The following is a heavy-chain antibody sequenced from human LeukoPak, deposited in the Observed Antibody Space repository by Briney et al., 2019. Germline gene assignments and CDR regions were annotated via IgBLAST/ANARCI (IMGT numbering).Heavy chain of an antibody. CDR3: ARAADTAMVSDY. Sequence: ASVKASCKASGYTFTSYGISWVRQAPGQGLEWMGWISAYNGNTNYAQKLQGRVTMTTDTSTSTAYMELRSLRSDDTAVYYCARAADTAMVSDYWGQGTLVTVSS. CDR2: ISAYNGNT. V-gene: IGHV1-18*01. J-gene: IGHJ4*02. D-gene: IGHD5-18*01. CDR1: GYTFTSYG.